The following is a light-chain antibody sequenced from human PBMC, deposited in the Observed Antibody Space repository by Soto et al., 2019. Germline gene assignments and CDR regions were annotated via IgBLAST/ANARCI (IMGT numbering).Light chain of an antibody. J-gene: IGLJ2*01. CDR1: SSNIGNNY. CDR2: DNN. Sequence: SVLTQPPSVSAAPGQTVTISCSGSSSNIGNNYVSWYQQLPGTAPKLLIYDNNKRPSGIRDRFSGSKSGTSATLRITGLQTGDEADYYCGTWDGSLSGHVVFGGGTKVTVL. V-gene: IGLV1-51*01. CDR3: GTWDGSLSGHVV.